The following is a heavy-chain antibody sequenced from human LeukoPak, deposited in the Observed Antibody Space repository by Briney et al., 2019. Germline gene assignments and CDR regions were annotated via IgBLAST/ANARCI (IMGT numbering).Heavy chain of an antibody. V-gene: IGHV1-69*01. J-gene: IGHJ4*02. CDR2: IIPIFGTA. CDR3: ARVRSIAAAGTGPYYFDY. D-gene: IGHD6-13*01. CDR1: GGTFSSYA. Sequence: SVKVSCKASGGTFSSYAISWVRQAPGQGLEWMGGIIPIFGTANYAQKFQGRVTITADESTSTAYMELSSLSSEDTAVYYCARVRSIAAAGTGPYYFDYWGQGTLVTVSS.